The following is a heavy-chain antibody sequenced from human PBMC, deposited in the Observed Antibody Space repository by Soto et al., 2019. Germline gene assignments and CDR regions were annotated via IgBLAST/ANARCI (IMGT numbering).Heavy chain of an antibody. D-gene: IGHD2-21*01. J-gene: IGHJ4*02. Sequence: ASVKVSCKASGYTFTSYYMHWVRQAPRQGLEWMGIINPSGGSTSYAQKFQGRVTMTRDTSTSTVYMELSSLRSEDTAVYYCAIVLVSPLVLDYFDYWGQGTLVTVSS. CDR1: GYTFTSYY. CDR2: INPSGGST. CDR3: AIVLVSPLVLDYFDY. V-gene: IGHV1-46*01.